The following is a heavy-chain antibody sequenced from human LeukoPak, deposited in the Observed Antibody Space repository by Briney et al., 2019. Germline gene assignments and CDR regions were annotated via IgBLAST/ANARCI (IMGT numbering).Heavy chain of an antibody. D-gene: IGHD3-22*01. CDR3: ARDLGPETSGYLERSYMDV. CDR2: IITFFGAT. J-gene: IGHJ6*03. Sequence: SVNVSCKASGGTFSSYGISWVRQAPGQGLEWIGRIITFFGATTYARKFQGRVTMSADKSTNTTYMELKNRRYDDTAEYFCARDLGPETSGYLERSYMDVWGKGTTVTVSS. V-gene: IGHV1-69*06. CDR1: GGTFSSYG.